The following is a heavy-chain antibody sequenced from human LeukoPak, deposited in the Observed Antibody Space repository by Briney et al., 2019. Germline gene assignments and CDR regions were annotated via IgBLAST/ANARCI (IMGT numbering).Heavy chain of an antibody. CDR3: AKGRGAGAAGESYFDY. J-gene: IGHJ4*02. V-gene: IGHV3-23*01. CDR1: GFTFSGYA. CDR2: ISGSGGST. D-gene: IGHD6-13*01. Sequence: PGGSLRLSCAASGFTFSGYAMSWVRQAPGKGQEYVSLISGSGGSTYYADSVKGRFTISRDNSKNTLYLQMNSLRVEDTAVYYCAKGRGAGAAGESYFDYWGQGTLVTVSS.